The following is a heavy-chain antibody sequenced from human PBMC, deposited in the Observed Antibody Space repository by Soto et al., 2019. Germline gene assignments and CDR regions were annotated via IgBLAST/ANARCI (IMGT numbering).Heavy chain of an antibody. D-gene: IGHD6-6*01. J-gene: IGHJ4*02. V-gene: IGHV3-21*01. Sequence: PGGSLRLSCAASGFTFSSYSMNWVRQAPGKGLEWVSSISSSSSYIYYADSVKGRFTISRDNAKNSLYLQMNSLRAEDTAVYYCARSYWAARPSPYLYWGQGTLVTVSS. CDR2: ISSSSSYI. CDR1: GFTFSSYS. CDR3: ARSYWAARPSPYLY.